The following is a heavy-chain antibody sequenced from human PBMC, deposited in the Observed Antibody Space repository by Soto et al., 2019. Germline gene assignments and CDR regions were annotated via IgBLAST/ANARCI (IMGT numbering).Heavy chain of an antibody. CDR1: GFSFSDYS. J-gene: IGHJ4*02. D-gene: IGHD2-21*02. CDR2: ISSSSDKT. Sequence: LVESGGALVYPGGSLRLSCIDSGFSFSDYSMNWVRQAPGEGLLWVSYISSSSDKTYYADSVKGRFTVSRDNAKNALFLEMNSLRDDDTATYYCARLPKGSLVTAWGQGTRVTVSS. CDR3: ARLPKGSLVTA. V-gene: IGHV3-48*02.